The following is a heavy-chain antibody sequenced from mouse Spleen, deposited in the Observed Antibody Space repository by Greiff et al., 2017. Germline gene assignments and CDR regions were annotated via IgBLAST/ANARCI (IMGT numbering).Heavy chain of an antibody. D-gene: IGHD1-1*01. J-gene: IGHJ2*01. CDR3: ARSGFTTETYFDY. CDR2: IYSGDGDT. Sequence: VQLQQSGPELVKPGASVKISCKASGYAFSSSWMNWVKQRPGKGLEWIGRIYSGDGDTNYNGKFKGKATLTADKSSSTAYMQLSSLTSEDSAVYFCARSGFTTETYFDYWGQGTTLTVSS. V-gene: IGHV1-82*01. CDR1: GYAFSSSW.